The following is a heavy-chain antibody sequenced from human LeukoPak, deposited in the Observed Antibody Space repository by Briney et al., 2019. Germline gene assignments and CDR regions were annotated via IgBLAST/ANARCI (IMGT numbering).Heavy chain of an antibody. CDR2: INPNSGTT. J-gene: IGHJ4*02. CDR3: ARVRAPSFTQGGFDY. V-gene: IGHV1-2*02. D-gene: IGHD3-16*01. CDR1: GYTFIDYY. Sequence: ASVKVSCKASGYTFIDYYLHWVRLAPGQGPEWMGWINPNSGTTDYAQIFQGRVTMTRDTSISIAYMELSSLRSDDTAVYHCARVRAPSFTQGGFDYWGQGTLVTVSS.